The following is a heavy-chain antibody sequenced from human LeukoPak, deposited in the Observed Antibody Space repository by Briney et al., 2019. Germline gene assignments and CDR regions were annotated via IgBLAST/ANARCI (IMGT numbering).Heavy chain of an antibody. V-gene: IGHV1-24*01. CDR1: GYTLTELS. D-gene: IGHD6-13*01. Sequence: ASVKVSCKVSGYTLTELSMHWVRQAPGKGLEWMGGFHPEDGETIYAQKFQGRVTMTENTSTDTAYMKLSSLRSEDTAVYYCATLWSRVGSSGYGRDNWFDPWGQGTLVTVSS. CDR2: FHPEDGET. J-gene: IGHJ5*02. CDR3: ATLWSRVGSSGYGRDNWFDP.